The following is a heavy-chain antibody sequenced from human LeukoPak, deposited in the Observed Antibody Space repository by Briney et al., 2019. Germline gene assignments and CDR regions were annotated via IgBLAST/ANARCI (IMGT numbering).Heavy chain of an antibody. CDR1: GYTFTSYY. CDR3: ARDGRYYYDSSGYYGSD. J-gene: IGHJ4*02. V-gene: IGHV1-46*01. D-gene: IGHD3-22*01. CDR2: INPSGGST. Sequence: ASVKVSCKASGYTFTSYYMHWVRQAPGQGLEWMGIINPSGGSTSYAQKFQGRVTMTRDTSTSTVYMELSSLRSEDTAVYYCARDGRYYYDSSGYYGSDWGQGTLVTVSS.